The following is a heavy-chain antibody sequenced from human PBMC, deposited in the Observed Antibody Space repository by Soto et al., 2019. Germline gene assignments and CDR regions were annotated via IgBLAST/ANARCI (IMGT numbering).Heavy chain of an antibody. V-gene: IGHV1-2*02. CDR2: INPNSGGT. J-gene: IGHJ2*01. CDR1: GYTFTGYY. Sequence: QVQLVQSGAEVKKPGASVKVSCKASGYTFTGYYMHWVRQAPGQGLEWMGWINPNSGGTNYAQKFQGRVTMTRDTSISTADMELGRLRSDDTAVYYCARGDYGGNSCWYFDLWGRGTLVTVSS. D-gene: IGHD4-17*01. CDR3: ARGDYGGNSCWYFDL.